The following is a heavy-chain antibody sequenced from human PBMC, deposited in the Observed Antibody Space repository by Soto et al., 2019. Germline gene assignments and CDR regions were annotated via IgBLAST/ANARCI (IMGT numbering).Heavy chain of an antibody. CDR1: GFTFSSYS. J-gene: IGHJ5*02. Sequence: GGSLRLSCAASGFTFSSYSMNWVRQAPGKGLEWVSSISSSSSYIYYADSVKGRFTISRDNAKNSLYLQMNSLRAEDTAVYYCARAYSSSWYLNWFDHWGQGTLVTVSS. CDR2: ISSSSSYI. D-gene: IGHD6-13*01. V-gene: IGHV3-21*01. CDR3: ARAYSSSWYLNWFDH.